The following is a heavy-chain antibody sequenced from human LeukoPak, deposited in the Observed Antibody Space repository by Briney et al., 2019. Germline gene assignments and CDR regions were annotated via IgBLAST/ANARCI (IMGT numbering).Heavy chain of an antibody. J-gene: IGHJ4*02. V-gene: IGHV4-59*01. CDR2: IYHSGST. CDR1: GGCISSYY. D-gene: IGHD4-17*01. Sequence: KTSETLSLTCTVSGGCISSYYWSWIRQPPGKGLEWIGYIYHSGSTNYNPSLKSRVTISVDTSKNQFSLKLSSVTAADTAVYYCASGGTVLDYWGQGTLVTVSS. CDR3: ASGGTVLDY.